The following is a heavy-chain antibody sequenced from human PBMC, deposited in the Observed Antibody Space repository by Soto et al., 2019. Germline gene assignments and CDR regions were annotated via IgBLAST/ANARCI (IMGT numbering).Heavy chain of an antibody. Sequence: PSETLSLTCTVSGGSISSGGYYWSWIRQHPGKGLEWIGYIYYSGSTYYNPSLKSRVTISVDTSKNQFSLKLSSVTAADTAVYYCASLCSSTSCYGYYGMDVWDQGTTVTVSS. CDR3: ASLCSSTSCYGYYGMDV. D-gene: IGHD2-2*01. J-gene: IGHJ6*02. CDR1: GGSISSGGYY. CDR2: IYYSGST. V-gene: IGHV4-31*03.